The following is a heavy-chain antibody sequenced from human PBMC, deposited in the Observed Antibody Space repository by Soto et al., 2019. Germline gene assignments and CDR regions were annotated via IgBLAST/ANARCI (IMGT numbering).Heavy chain of an antibody. CDR3: ASPHYDFWSGSPGSGYGTDV. J-gene: IGHJ6*02. CDR2: IYSGGST. CDR1: GFTVSSNY. V-gene: IGHV3-53*01. Sequence: GGSLRLSCAASGFTVSSNYMSWVRQAPGKGLEWVSVIYSGGSTYYADSVKGRFTISRDNSKNTLYLQMNSLRAEDTAVYYCASPHYDFWSGSPGSGYGTDVWGQGTTVTVS. D-gene: IGHD3-3*01.